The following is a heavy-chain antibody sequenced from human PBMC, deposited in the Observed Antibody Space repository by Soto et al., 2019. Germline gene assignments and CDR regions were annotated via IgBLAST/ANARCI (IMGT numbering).Heavy chain of an antibody. CDR2: MNPNSGNT. Sequence: QVQLVQSGAEVKKTGASVKVSCKASGYTFTSYDITWLRQATGQGLEWMGWMNPNSGNTGYAQKFQGRVTMTRDTSIDTAYMELSSLISADTAVYYCARSGSTSWYKIWGQGTLVTVSA. CDR3: ARSGSTSWYKI. J-gene: IGHJ4*02. CDR1: GYTFTSYD. V-gene: IGHV1-8*01. D-gene: IGHD6-13*01.